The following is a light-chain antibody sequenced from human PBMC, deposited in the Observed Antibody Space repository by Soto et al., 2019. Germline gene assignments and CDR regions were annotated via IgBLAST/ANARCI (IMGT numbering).Light chain of an antibody. CDR1: SSDVGGYNF. Sequence: QSALTQPPSASGSPGQSVTISCTGTSSDVGGYNFVSWYQQHPGKAPKLMIYEVSERPSGVPDRFSGSKSGNTASLTVSGLQAEDEADYYCSSYAGSNIVVFVGGTKVTVL. J-gene: IGLJ2*01. CDR2: EVS. CDR3: SSYAGSNIVV. V-gene: IGLV2-8*01.